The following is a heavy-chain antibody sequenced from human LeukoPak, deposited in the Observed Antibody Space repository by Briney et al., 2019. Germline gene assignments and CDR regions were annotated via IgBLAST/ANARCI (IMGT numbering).Heavy chain of an antibody. Sequence: PSETLSLTCAVYGGSFSGYYWSWIRQPPGKGLEWIGEINHSGSTNYNPSLKSRVTISVDTSKNQFSLKLSSVTAADTAVYYCARVARRMDDAFDIWGQGTMVTVSS. CDR1: GGSFSGYY. J-gene: IGHJ3*02. CDR3: ARVARRMDDAFDI. V-gene: IGHV4-34*01. CDR2: INHSGST. D-gene: IGHD6-6*01.